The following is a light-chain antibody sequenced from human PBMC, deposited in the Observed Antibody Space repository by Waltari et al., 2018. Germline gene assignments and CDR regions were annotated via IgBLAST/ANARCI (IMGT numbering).Light chain of an antibody. CDR2: DVS. V-gene: IGLV2-14*03. CDR3: SSYTTSGTL. Sequence: QSALTQPASVSGSPGPSIAISCTGTSSDVGGYNYVSWYQQHPGKAPKLMIYDVSNRPSGVSNRFSGSKSGNTASLTISGLQAEDEADYYCSSYTTSGTLFGTGTKVTVL. J-gene: IGLJ1*01. CDR1: SSDVGGYNY.